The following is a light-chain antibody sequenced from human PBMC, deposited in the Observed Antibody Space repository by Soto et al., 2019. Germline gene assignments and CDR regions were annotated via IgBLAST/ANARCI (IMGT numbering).Light chain of an antibody. V-gene: IGLV2-14*01. Sequence: QSALTQPASVSGSPGQSITISCTGTSSDVGGYNYVSWYQQHPGKAPKLMIYDVSNRPSGVSNRFSGSKSGNTASLSISGLQAEDEADYYCSSYTISSTPVLFGGGTKLTVL. J-gene: IGLJ2*01. CDR2: DVS. CDR1: SSDVGGYNY. CDR3: SSYTISSTPVL.